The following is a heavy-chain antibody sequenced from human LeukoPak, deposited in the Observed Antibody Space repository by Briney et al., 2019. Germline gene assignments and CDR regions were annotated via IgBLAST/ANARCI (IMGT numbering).Heavy chain of an antibody. CDR2: INPNSGGT. V-gene: IGHV1-2*02. Sequence: GASVKVSCKASGYTFTGYYMHWVRQAPGQGLEWMGWINPNSGGTNYAQKFQGRVTMTRDTSISTAYMELSRLRSDDTAVYYCARGIGGRITIFGVVTKNDYWGQGTLVTVSS. D-gene: IGHD3-3*01. CDR1: GYTFTGYY. J-gene: IGHJ4*02. CDR3: ARGIGGRITIFGVVTKNDY.